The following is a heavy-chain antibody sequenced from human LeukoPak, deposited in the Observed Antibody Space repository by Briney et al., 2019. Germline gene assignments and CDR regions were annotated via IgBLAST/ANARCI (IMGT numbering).Heavy chain of an antibody. V-gene: IGHV4-59*11. Sequence: SETLSLTCTVSGGSISNHYWTWIRQPPGKGLEWIGYLYYSGSTNYNPSLKSRVTISVDTSKNQFSLKLSSVTAADTAVYYCASLRAPRYNWFDPWGQGTLVTVSS. J-gene: IGHJ5*02. CDR2: LYYSGST. CDR1: GGSISNHY. CDR3: ASLRAPRYNWFDP.